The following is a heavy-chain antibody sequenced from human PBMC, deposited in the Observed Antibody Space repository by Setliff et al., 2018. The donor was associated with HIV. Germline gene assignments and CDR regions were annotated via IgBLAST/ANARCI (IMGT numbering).Heavy chain of an antibody. CDR2: IIPMIGLA. Sequence: ASVKVSCKASGGTFSDYAISWVRQAPGQGLEWMGGIIPMIGLATYAQKFLGRVTITTDESTSTAYMELSSLTSEDTAMYYCAREDGFCSGGSCYLDFWGQGALVTVSS. D-gene: IGHD2-15*01. J-gene: IGHJ4*02. V-gene: IGHV1-69*05. CDR1: GGTFSDYA. CDR3: AREDGFCSGGSCYLDF.